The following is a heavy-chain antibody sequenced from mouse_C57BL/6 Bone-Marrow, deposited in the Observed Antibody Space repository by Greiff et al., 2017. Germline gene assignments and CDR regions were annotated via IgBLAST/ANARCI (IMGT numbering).Heavy chain of an antibody. V-gene: IGHV1-55*01. D-gene: IGHD2-4*01. CDR2: IYPGSGST. Sequence: VQGVESGAELVKPGASVKMSCKASGYTFTSYWITWVKQRPGQGLEWIGDIYPGSGSTNYNEKFKSKATLTVDTSSSTAYMQLSSLTSEDSAVYYCARNYYYDLAWFAYGGEGTLVTVSA. J-gene: IGHJ3*01. CDR1: GYTFTSYW. CDR3: ARNYYYDLAWFAY.